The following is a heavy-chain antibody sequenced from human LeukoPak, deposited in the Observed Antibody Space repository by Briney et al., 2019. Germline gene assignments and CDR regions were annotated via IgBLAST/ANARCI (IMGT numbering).Heavy chain of an antibody. V-gene: IGHV3-48*01. CDR3: ARDRVAVAAPYNWFDP. CDR2: ISSSSSTI. D-gene: IGHD6-19*01. CDR1: GFTFSSYS. J-gene: IGHJ5*02. Sequence: GGSLRLSCAASGFTFSSYSMNWVRQAPGKGLEWVSYISSSSSTIYYADSVKGRFTISRDNAKNSLYLQMNSLRAEDTAVYYCARDRVAVAAPYNWFDPWGQGTLVTVSS.